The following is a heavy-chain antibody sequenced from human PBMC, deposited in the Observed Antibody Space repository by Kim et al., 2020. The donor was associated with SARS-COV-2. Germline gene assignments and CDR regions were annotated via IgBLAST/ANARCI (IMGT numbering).Heavy chain of an antibody. CDR1: AGSISSYY. V-gene: IGHV4-59*01. Sequence: SETLSLTCTASAGSISSYYWSWIRQPPGKGLEWIGYIYYSGSTNYNPSLKSRVTISVDTSKNQFSLKLSSVTAADTAVYYCARRAARGYYYYYGMDVWGQGTAVTVSS. D-gene: IGHD6-6*01. CDR2: IYYSGST. J-gene: IGHJ6*02. CDR3: ARRAARGYYYYYGMDV.